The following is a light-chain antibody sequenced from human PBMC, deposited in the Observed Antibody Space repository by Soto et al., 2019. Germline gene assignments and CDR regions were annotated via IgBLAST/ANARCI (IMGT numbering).Light chain of an antibody. V-gene: IGKV2-30*01. J-gene: IGKJ4*01. CDR3: MQGTHWSLT. Sequence: DVVMTQSPLSLPVTLGQPASISCRSSQSLVYSDGNTYLNWFQQRPGQSPRRLIYKVSNRDSGVPDTFSGSGSGTDFTLKISRVEAEYVGVYYCMQGTHWSLTLGGGTQVDSK. CDR2: KVS. CDR1: QSLVYSDGNTY.